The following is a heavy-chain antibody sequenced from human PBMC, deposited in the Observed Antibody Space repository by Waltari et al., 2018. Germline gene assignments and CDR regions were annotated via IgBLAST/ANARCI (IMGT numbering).Heavy chain of an antibody. CDR1: GVTFSSYS. V-gene: IGHV3-21*01. J-gene: IGHJ3*02. Sequence: EVQLVESGGGLVKPGGSLRLSCAASGVTFSSYSMNWVRQAPGKGLEWVSSISSSSSYIYYADSVKGRFTISRDNAKNSLYLQMNSLRAEDTAVYYCARDLSEWAFDIWGQGTMVTVSS. D-gene: IGHD3-3*01. CDR3: ARDLSEWAFDI. CDR2: ISSSSSYI.